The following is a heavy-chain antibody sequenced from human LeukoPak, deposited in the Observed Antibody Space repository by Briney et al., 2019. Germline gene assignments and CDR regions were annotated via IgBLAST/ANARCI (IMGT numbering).Heavy chain of an antibody. CDR2: TSNDGSKK. J-gene: IGHJ4*02. CDR1: GFTFSRYA. Sequence: GGSLRLSCAASGFTFSRYAMHWVRRAPGKGLECVALTSNDGSKKDYADSVKGRFTISRDNSKNTLYLQMNSLRVEDTAVYYCAKDEGGSIDYWGQGTLVTVSS. V-gene: IGHV3-30*18. D-gene: IGHD3-10*01. CDR3: AKDEGGSIDY.